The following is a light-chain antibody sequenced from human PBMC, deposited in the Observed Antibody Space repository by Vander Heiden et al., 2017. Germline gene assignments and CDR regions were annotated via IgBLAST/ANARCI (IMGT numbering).Light chain of an antibody. CDR3: QKSLRAPFT. V-gene: IGKV1-27*01. CDR1: LVSINS. J-gene: IGKJ3*01. Sequence: SPSSLSASVGDRVTITRRATLVSINSCAIYLQKKGKVPYRLSPAPSTLPSGAPARVSGIGSGTEFTFTISSLEPEDVATYYCQKSLRAPFTFGPGTKVDIK. CDR2: APS.